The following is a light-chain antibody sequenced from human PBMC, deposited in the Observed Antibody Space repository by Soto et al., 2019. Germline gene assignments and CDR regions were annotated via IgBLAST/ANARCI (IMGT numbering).Light chain of an antibody. CDR2: TAS. Sequence: IPVTPASSSFFATVGDRGTLTFRAGQDIGSWLTWYQHKPGKAPKLLISTASSLQSGVPSRFSGSGSGTEFTLTISSLQPEDFATYYCQQANSFPLTFGGGTKVDIK. J-gene: IGKJ4*01. CDR3: QQANSFPLT. V-gene: IGKV1D-12*01. CDR1: QDIGSW.